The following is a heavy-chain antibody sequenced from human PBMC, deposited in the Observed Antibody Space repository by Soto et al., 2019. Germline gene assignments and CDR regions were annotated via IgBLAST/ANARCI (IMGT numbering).Heavy chain of an antibody. D-gene: IGHD3-22*01. CDR3: ARDWDYYDSSGYYTPHFDY. CDR2: ISSSSSTI. CDR1: GFTFSSYS. Sequence: LRLSCAASGFTFSSYSMNWVRQAPGKGLEWVSYISSSSSTIYYADSVKGRFTISRDNAKNSLYLQMNSLRDEDTAVYYCARDWDYYDSSGYYTPHFDYWGQGTLVTVSS. J-gene: IGHJ4*02. V-gene: IGHV3-48*02.